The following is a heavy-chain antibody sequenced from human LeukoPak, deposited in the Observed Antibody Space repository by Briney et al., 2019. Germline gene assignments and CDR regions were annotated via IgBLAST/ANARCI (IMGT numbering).Heavy chain of an antibody. J-gene: IGHJ4*02. V-gene: IGHV3-23*01. CDR1: GFTFSSYA. Sequence: PGGSLRLSCAASGFTFSSYAMSWVRQAPGKGLEWVSAISGSGGSTYYADSVKGRFTISRDNSKNTLYLQMNSLRAEDTAVYYCAKGSGSQLDYFDYWGQRTLVTVSS. CDR2: ISGSGGST. D-gene: IGHD3-3*01. CDR3: AKGSGSQLDYFDY.